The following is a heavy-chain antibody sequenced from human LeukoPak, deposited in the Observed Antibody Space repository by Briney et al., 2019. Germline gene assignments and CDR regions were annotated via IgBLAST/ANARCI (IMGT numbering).Heavy chain of an antibody. V-gene: IGHV4/OR15-8*01. CDR2: IYHSGST. CDR3: ARSGGWYVDY. J-gene: IGHJ4*02. D-gene: IGHD6-19*01. Sequence: SETLSLTCSVSGGSVSTTGRFWGWVRQPPGKGLEWIGEIYHSGSTNYNPSLKSRVTISVDKSKNQFSLKLSSVTAADTAVYYCARSGGWYVDYWGQGTLVTVSS. CDR1: GGSVSTTGRF.